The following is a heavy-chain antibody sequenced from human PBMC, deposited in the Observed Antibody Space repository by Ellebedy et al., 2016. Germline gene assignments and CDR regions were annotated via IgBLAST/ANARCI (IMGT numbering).Heavy chain of an antibody. CDR3: AREVYVAGSHHYGLDV. Sequence: SETLSLTCNVSGASVSSDYWNWIRRPPGKGLEWIGYVFHTGTTNYNPSLKSRVTMSIDTSKNQFSVRLSSVTAADTALYYCAREVYVAGSHHYGLDVWGQGTTVTVSS. CDR2: VFHTGTT. J-gene: IGHJ6*02. V-gene: IGHV4-59*02. CDR1: GASVSSDY. D-gene: IGHD2-8*01.